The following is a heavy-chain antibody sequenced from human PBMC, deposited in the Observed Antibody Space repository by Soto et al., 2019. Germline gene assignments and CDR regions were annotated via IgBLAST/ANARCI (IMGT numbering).Heavy chain of an antibody. J-gene: IGHJ5*02. Sequence: GGSLRLSCAASGFTFSSYSMNWVRQAPGKGLEWVSSISSSSSHIYYADSVKGRFTISRDNAKNSLYLQMNRLRAEDTAVYYCARESPSHYDSSGSLIEPWSQGKLVPVSS. D-gene: IGHD3-22*01. CDR3: ARESPSHYDSSGSLIEP. V-gene: IGHV3-21*01. CDR1: GFTFSSYS. CDR2: ISSSSSHI.